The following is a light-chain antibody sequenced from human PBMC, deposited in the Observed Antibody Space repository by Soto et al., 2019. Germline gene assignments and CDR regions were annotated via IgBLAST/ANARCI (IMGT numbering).Light chain of an antibody. CDR2: GAP. J-gene: IGKJ2*01. Sequence: EIVLTQSPGTLSLSPGERATLSCRASQSVPSDWLAWYRHKPGQAPRLLIYGAPSRATGVPDRVSGSGSGSDFTLTINRLEPEDFAVYYCQQYGNFPYTCGQGTNLQIK. V-gene: IGKV3-20*01. CDR3: QQYGNFPYT. CDR1: QSVPSDW.